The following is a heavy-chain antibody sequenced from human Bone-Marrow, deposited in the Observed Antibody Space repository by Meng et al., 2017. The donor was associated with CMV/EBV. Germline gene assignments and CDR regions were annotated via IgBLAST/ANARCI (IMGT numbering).Heavy chain of an antibody. CDR2: IKQDGSEK. V-gene: IGHV3-7*03. J-gene: IGHJ4*02. CDR3: ARGIAAAGTRWGSLSPTYYFDY. Sequence: GGSLRLSCAASGFTFSSYWMSWVRQAPGKGLEWVANIKQDGSEKYYVDSVKGRFTISRDNAKNSLYLQMNSLRAEDTALYYCARGIAAAGTRWGSLSPTYYFDYWGQGTLVTVSS. D-gene: IGHD6-13*01. CDR1: GFTFSSYW.